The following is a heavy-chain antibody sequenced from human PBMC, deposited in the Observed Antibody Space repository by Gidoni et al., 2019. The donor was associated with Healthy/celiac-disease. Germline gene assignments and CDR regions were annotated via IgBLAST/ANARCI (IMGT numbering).Heavy chain of an antibody. CDR1: GYTFPSYD. CDR3: ARGALYCSGGSCYGAFDI. V-gene: IGHV1-8*01. D-gene: IGHD2-15*01. Sequence: QLPLLQSVAEVKKPGAPVKVSCNASGYTFPSYDINWVRQATGQGLEWMGWMNPNSGNTGYAQKFQGRVTMTRNTSISTAYMELSSLRSEDTAVYYCARGALYCSGGSCYGAFDIWGQGTMVTVSS. J-gene: IGHJ3*02. CDR2: MNPNSGNT.